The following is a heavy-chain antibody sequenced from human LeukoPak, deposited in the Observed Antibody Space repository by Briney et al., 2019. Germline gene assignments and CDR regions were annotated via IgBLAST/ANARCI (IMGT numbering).Heavy chain of an antibody. CDR3: AKVTTVTIQYYYYGMDV. D-gene: IGHD4-17*01. CDR2: ISYDGSNK. CDR1: GFTFSSYG. V-gene: IGHV3-30*18. Sequence: GSLRLSCAASGFTFSSYGMHWVRQAPGKGLEWVAVISYDGSNKYYADSVKGRFTISRDNSKNTLYLQMNSLRAEDTAVYYCAKVTTVTIQYYYYGMDVWGQGTTVTVSS. J-gene: IGHJ6*02.